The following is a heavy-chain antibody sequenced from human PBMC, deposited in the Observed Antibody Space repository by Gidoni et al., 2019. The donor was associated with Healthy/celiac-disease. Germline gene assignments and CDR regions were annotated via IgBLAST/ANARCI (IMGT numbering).Heavy chain of an antibody. J-gene: IGHJ4*02. V-gene: IGHV4-39*07. Sequence: QLQLQESGPGLVKPSETLSLTCTVPGGSISSSSYYWGWIRQPPGKGLEWIGSIYYSGSTYYNPSLKSRVTISVDTSKNQFSLKLSSVTAADTAVYYCARDGYSSSWPFDYWGQGTLVTVSS. CDR3: ARDGYSSSWPFDY. CDR2: IYYSGST. D-gene: IGHD6-13*01. CDR1: GGSISSSSYY.